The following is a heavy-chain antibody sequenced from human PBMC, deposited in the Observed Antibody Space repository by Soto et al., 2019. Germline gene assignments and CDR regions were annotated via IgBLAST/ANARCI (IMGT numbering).Heavy chain of an antibody. Sequence: QVQLVESGGGVVQPGRSLRLSCAASGFTFSSYGMHWVRQAPGKGLEWVAVISYDGSNKYYANSVKGRFTISRDNSKNKLYLQMNSLRAEDTAVYYCASSVTPTLPPLDYWGQGTLVTVSS. CDR3: ASSVTPTLPPLDY. D-gene: IGHD2-21*02. CDR2: ISYDGSNK. V-gene: IGHV3-30*03. CDR1: GFTFSSYG. J-gene: IGHJ4*02.